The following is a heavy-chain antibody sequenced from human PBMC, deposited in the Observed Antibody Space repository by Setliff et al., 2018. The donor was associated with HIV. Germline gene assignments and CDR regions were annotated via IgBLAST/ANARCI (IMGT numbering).Heavy chain of an antibody. D-gene: IGHD3-3*01. V-gene: IGHV1-69*06. Sequence: SVKVSCKSSGGTSKTFALNWVRQAPGQGLEWMGRITPMFGTSNYAQKFQSRITIVADKLTSTAYMELSSLRSDDTAIYYCAREIRNYDFWSGYWEDHYFDSWGQGTLVTVSS. CDR2: ITPMFGTS. J-gene: IGHJ4*02. CDR1: GGTSKTFA. CDR3: AREIRNYDFWSGYWEDHYFDS.